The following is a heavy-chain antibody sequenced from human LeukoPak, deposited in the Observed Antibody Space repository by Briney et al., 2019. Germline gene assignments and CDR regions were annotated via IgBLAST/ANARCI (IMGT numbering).Heavy chain of an antibody. CDR2: IYYSGST. J-gene: IGHJ2*01. D-gene: IGHD3-22*01. CDR1: GGSISSYY. Sequence: SETLSLTCTVSGGSISSYYWSWIRQPPGKGLEWIGYIYYSGSTNYNPSLKSRVTISVDTSKNQFSLKLSSVTAADTAVYYCARASYYVSSGYYGGAWYFDLWGRGTLVTVSS. V-gene: IGHV4-59*01. CDR3: ARASYYVSSGYYGGAWYFDL.